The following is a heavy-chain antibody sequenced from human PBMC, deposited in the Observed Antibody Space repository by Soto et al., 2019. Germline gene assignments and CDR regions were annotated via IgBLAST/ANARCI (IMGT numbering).Heavy chain of an antibody. Sequence: EVQLVESGGGLVQPGGSLRLSCAASGFSFSNYWMNWVRLAPGKGPEWVANIRKDGSEKIYVDSVEGRFTISRDNAKNSLFLQMNNLRADDTVMYYCVGGTGWLMDTWGQGTPVIVSS. J-gene: IGHJ5*02. CDR2: IRKDGSEK. V-gene: IGHV3-7*03. CDR3: VGGTGWLMDT. D-gene: IGHD6-19*01. CDR1: GFSFSNYW.